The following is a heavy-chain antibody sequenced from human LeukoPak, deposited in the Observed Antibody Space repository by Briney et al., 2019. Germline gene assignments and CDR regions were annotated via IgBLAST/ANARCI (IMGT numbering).Heavy chain of an antibody. J-gene: IGHJ4*02. CDR1: GYTFTGYY. D-gene: IGHD3-10*01. CDR2: INPNSGGT. Sequence: ASVKVSCKASGYTFTGYYMHWVRQAPGQGLEWMGWINPNSGGTNYAQKFQGRVTMTRDTSISTAYMELSRLRSDDTAVYYCARDRVNYYGSGKFDYWGQGTLVTVSS. CDR3: ARDRVNYYGSGKFDY. V-gene: IGHV1-2*02.